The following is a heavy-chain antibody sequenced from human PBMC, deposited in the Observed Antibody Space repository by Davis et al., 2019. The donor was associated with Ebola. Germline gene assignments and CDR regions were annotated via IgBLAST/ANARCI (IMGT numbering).Heavy chain of an antibody. J-gene: IGHJ3*02. CDR2: ISYDGSNK. V-gene: IGHV3-30-3*01. CDR1: GFTFSSYA. CDR3: ARPAGYSSGWSWRGDAFDI. D-gene: IGHD6-19*01. Sequence: GESLKISCAASGFTFSSYAMHWVRQAPGKGLEWVAVISYDGSNKYYADSVKGRFTISRDNSKNTLYLQMNSLRAEDMAVYYCARPAGYSSGWSWRGDAFDIWGQGTMVTVSS.